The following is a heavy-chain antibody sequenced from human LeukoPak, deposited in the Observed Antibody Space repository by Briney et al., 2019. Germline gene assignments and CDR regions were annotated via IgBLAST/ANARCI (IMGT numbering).Heavy chain of an antibody. Sequence: SPTLSLTCSIARASVSNNRAAWNWIRQSPSRGLEGLGRTYYRSKWSTDYAVSVKSRITVNPDTSKSQFSLQLNSVTPEDTAVYYCARLENWAFDFWGQGTLSTASS. D-gene: IGHD7-27*01. CDR3: ARLENWAFDF. CDR1: RASVSNNRAA. J-gene: IGHJ4*02. V-gene: IGHV6-1*01. CDR2: TYYRSKWST.